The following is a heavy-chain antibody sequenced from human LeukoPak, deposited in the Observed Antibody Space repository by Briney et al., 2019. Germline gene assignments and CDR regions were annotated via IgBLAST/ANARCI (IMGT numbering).Heavy chain of an antibody. D-gene: IGHD2-2*01. CDR2: IRCEGSNE. J-gene: IGHJ4*02. CDR1: GFTFSNYG. Sequence: GGSLRLSCAASGFTFSNYGMHWVRQAPGKGLEWVAFIRCEGSNEYYADSVKGRFTISRDNSKNTLYLQMNSLRAEDTAVYYCAKGYCSSTSCYGLDYWGQGTLGTVSS. V-gene: IGHV3-30*02. CDR3: AKGYCSSTSCYGLDY.